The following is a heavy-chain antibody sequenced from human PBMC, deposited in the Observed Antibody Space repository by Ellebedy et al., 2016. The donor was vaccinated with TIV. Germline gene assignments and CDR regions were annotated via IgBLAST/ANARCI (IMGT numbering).Heavy chain of an antibody. CDR1: GFSFRSYW. Sequence: GGSLRLSCAVSGFSFRSYWMSWVRQAPGKGLEWVANMREEGSEKYYVESARGRFTISRDNAKNSLYLQMKTLRAEDTAVYYCATDGSYGDYLSPTHAFENWGQGTMVIVSS. CDR3: ATDGSYGDYLSPTHAFEN. V-gene: IGHV3-7*01. J-gene: IGHJ3*02. D-gene: IGHD4-17*01. CDR2: MREEGSEK.